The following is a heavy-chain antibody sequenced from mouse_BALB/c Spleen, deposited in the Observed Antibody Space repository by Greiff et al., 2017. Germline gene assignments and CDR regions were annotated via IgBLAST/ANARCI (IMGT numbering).Heavy chain of an antibody. J-gene: IGHJ2*01. CDR2: IDPANGNT. D-gene: IGHD1-1*01. V-gene: IGHV14-3*02. Sequence: EVQLQQSGAELVKPGASVKLSCTASGFNIKDTYMHWVKQRPEQGLEWIGRIDPANGNTKYDPKFQGKATITADTSSNTAYLQLSSLTSEDTAVYYCARDYYGSSYPCDYWGQGTTLTVSS. CDR1: GFNIKDTY. CDR3: ARDYYGSSYPCDY.